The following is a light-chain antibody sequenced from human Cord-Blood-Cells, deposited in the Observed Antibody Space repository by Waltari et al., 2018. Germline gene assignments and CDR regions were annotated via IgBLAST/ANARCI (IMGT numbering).Light chain of an antibody. CDR2: EGS. CDR1: SSAVGRYNI. V-gene: IGLV2-23*01. CDR3: CSYAGSSTWV. Sequence: QSALTQPASVSGSPGQSSPISCTGTSSAVGRYNIVSWYQQHPGKAPKLMIYEGSRRPSGVSNRFSGSKSGNTASLTISGLQAEDEADYYCCSYAGSSTWVFGGGTKLTVL. J-gene: IGLJ3*02.